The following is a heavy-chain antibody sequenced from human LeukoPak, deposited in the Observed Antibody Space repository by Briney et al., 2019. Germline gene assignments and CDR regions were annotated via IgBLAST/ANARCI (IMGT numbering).Heavy chain of an antibody. CDR3: ARATGRGIVVLPGASWYWFDP. J-gene: IGHJ5*02. D-gene: IGHD2-2*01. CDR1: GGSISSGDYY. V-gene: IGHV4-30-4*01. CDR2: IYYSGST. Sequence: PLQTLSLTCTVSGGSISSGDYYWSWIRQPPGKGLEWIGYIYYSGSTYYNPALKSRLTISVDTSKNQFSLKLSSVTAADTAVYYCARATGRGIVVLPGASWYWFDPWGQGTLVTVSS.